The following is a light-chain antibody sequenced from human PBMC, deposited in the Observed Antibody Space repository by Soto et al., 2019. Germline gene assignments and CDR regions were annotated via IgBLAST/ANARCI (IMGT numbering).Light chain of an antibody. CDR1: QSVSSN. V-gene: IGKV3-15*01. Sequence: EVVITQSPATLSVSPGGGVNLSCRASQSVSSNLAWYQQKPGRAPRLLIYAASTRATGIPARFSGSGSGTEFTLTISSLQSEDFAVYYCQQYNNWPPITFGQGTRLEIK. J-gene: IGKJ5*01. CDR3: QQYNNWPPIT. CDR2: AAS.